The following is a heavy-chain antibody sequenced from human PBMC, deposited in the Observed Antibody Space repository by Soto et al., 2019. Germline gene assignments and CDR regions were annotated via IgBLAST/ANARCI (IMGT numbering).Heavy chain of an antibody. D-gene: IGHD2-15*01. V-gene: IGHV3-23*01. CDR2: ISSGGST. J-gene: IGHJ4*02. CDR3: AKRRGAGGHFDY. CDR1: GFTFTSYA. Sequence: GGSLRLSCAASGFTFTSYAMGWVRQAPGKGLEWVSVISSGGSTYYADSVRGRFTISRDNSKDTLSLQMNSLRAEDTAVYYCAKRRGAGGHFDYWGQGALVTVSS.